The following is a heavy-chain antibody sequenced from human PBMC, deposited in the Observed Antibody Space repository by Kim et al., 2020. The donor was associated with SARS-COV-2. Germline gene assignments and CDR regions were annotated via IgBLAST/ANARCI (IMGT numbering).Heavy chain of an antibody. CDR1: GGSISSYY. V-gene: IGHV4-59*01. CDR3: SRGFDY. J-gene: IGHJ4*02. CDR2: IYYSGST. Sequence: SETLSLTCTVSGGSISSYYWSWIRQPPGKGLEYIGYIYYSGSTNYNPSLKSRVTISVDTSKNQFSLKLSSVTAADTAVYYCSRGFDYWGQGTLVTVSS.